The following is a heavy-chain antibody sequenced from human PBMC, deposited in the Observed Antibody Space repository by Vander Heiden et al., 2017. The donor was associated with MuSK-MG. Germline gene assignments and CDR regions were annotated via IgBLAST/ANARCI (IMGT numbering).Heavy chain of an antibody. V-gene: IGHV3-66*01. J-gene: IGHJ6*02. CDR1: GFSFSCNY. CDR3: ARVSLSGLYYYYGMDV. D-gene: IGHD1-26*01. Sequence: EVLLLGSGGGLVQLGGSLRPYCSASGFSFSCNYMSWVRQAPGKGLEWVSVIYSGGSTYYADSVKCRFTISRDNSKNTLYLQMNSLRAEDTAVYYCARVSLSGLYYYYGMDVWGQGSTVTVSS. CDR2: IYSGGST.